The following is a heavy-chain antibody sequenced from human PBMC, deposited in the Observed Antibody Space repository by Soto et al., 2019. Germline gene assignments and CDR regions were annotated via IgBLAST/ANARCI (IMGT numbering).Heavy chain of an antibody. Sequence: QVQLQESGPGLVKPSQTLSLTCTVSGGSISSGDYYWSWIRQPPGKGLEWIGYIYYSGSTYYNPSLKSLVTISVDTSKNQFSLKLSSVTAADTAVYYCGRDRGVSGSYWFDPWCQGTLVTVCS. V-gene: IGHV4-30-4*01. J-gene: IGHJ5*02. D-gene: IGHD3-10*01. CDR3: GRDRGVSGSYWFDP. CDR1: GGSISSGDYY. CDR2: IYYSGST.